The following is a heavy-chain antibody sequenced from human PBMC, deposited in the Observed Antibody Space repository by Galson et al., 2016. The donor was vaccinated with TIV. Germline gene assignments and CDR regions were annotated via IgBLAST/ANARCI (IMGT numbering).Heavy chain of an antibody. J-gene: IGHJ6*03. CDR1: GFTFADYT. CDR3: AKGQLRAARRFYYMDV. V-gene: IGHV3-9*01. CDR2: ISWNSGSK. Sequence: SLRLSCAATGFTFADYTMHWVRQRPGKGLEWVSVISWNSGSKVYADSVKGRFIISRDNAKNPLYLQMNSLTTEDTALYYCAKGQLRAARRFYYMDVWGNGTTVTVSS.